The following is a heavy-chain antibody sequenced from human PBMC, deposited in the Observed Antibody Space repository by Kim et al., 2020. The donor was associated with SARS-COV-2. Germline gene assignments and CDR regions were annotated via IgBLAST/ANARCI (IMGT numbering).Heavy chain of an antibody. CDR1: GFTFSSYG. Sequence: GGSLRLSCAASGFTFSSYGMHWVRQAPGKGLEWVAVISYDGSNKYYADSVKGRFTISRDNSKNTLYLQMNSLRAEDTAVYYCAKGDRVLEWLLREYFDYWGQGTLVTVSS. CDR2: ISYDGSNK. D-gene: IGHD3-3*01. CDR3: AKGDRVLEWLLREYFDY. V-gene: IGHV3-30*18. J-gene: IGHJ4*02.